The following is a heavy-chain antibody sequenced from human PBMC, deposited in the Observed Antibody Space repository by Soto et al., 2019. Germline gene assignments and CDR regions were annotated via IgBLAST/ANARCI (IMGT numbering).Heavy chain of an antibody. J-gene: IGHJ2*01. Sequence: VQVVQSGAEVKKPGASVKVACKASGYSFDTFGMSWVRQAPGQGLEWMGWISIEKGDTNSAQKFQDRVTMTTDTSTSTAYMELRSLTFDDTAVYYCARCYCSVGSCFTCWHFDLWGRGTLVTVSS. CDR3: ARCYCSVGSCFTCWHFDL. CDR1: GYSFDTFG. V-gene: IGHV1-18*01. CDR2: ISIEKGDT. D-gene: IGHD2-15*01.